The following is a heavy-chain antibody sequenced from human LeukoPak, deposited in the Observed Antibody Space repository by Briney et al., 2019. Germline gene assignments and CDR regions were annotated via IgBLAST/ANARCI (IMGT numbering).Heavy chain of an antibody. CDR1: GFTFSSYA. CDR3: AKDITGHKRGWYDY. V-gene: IGHV3-23*01. D-gene: IGHD6-19*01. J-gene: IGHJ4*02. Sequence: HAGGSLRLSCAASGFTFSSYAMSWVRQAPGKGLEWVSAISGSGGSTYYADSVKGRFTISRDNSKNTLYLQMNSLRAEDTAVYYCAKDITGHKRGWYDYWGQGTLVTVSS. CDR2: ISGSGGST.